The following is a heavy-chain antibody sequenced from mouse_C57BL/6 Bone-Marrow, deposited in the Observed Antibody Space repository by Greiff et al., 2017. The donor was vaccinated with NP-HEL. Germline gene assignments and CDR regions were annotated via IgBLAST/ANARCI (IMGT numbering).Heavy chain of an antibody. CDR2: INPSTGGT. V-gene: IGHV1-42*01. CDR1: GYSFTGYY. J-gene: IGHJ1*03. D-gene: IGHD2-3*01. Sequence: EVQLQQSGPELVKPGASVKISCKASGYSFTGYYMNWVKQSPEKSLEWIGEINPSTGGTTYNQKFKAKATLTVDKSSSTAYMQLKSLTSEDSAVYYCASPWLLRCFDVWGTGTTVTVSS. CDR3: ASPWLLRCFDV.